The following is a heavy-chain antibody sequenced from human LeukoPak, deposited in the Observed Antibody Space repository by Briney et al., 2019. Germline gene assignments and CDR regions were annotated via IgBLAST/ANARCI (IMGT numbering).Heavy chain of an antibody. CDR1: GFTFSSYA. D-gene: IGHD4-11*01. CDR2: ISGSGTTT. CDR3: AKGYSNLYYYYMDV. V-gene: IGHV3-23*01. Sequence: PGGSLRLSCAASGFTFSSYAMSWVRQAPGKGLEWVSAISGSGTTTYFADSVKGRFTISRDNSKNTLYLQMNSLRAGDTAVYYCAKGYSNLYYYYMDVWGKGTTVTISS. J-gene: IGHJ6*03.